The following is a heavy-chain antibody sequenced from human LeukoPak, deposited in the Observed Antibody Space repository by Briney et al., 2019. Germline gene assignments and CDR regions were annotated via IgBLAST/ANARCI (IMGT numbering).Heavy chain of an antibody. CDR2: ISGRDSTT. J-gene: IGHJ4*02. CDR3: ARERPDSRNLDS. CDR1: GFTFSSYA. Sequence: GGSLRLSCAASGFTFSSYAMSWVRQAPGKGLEWVSGISGRDSTTYYADSVKGRFTISRDDSKNTLSLQMNDLRVEDTAVYYCARERPDSRNLDSWGRGALVTVSS. D-gene: IGHD1-14*01. V-gene: IGHV3-23*01.